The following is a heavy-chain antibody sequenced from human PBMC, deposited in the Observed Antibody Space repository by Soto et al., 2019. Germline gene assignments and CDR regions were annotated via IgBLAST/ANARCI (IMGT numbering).Heavy chain of an antibody. D-gene: IGHD3-10*01. CDR3: AKARGAMTPAHDW. J-gene: IGHJ4*02. CDR1: GFTFINYA. V-gene: IGHV3-23*01. CDR2: ISKGGDTT. Sequence: PGGSLRLSCAASGFTFINYAMAWVRQAPGKGLEWVAVISKGGDTTYYVDSVKGRLTISRDNSKSTLYLQLNSLRAEDTAVYFCAKARGAMTPAHDWWGQGTLVTVSS.